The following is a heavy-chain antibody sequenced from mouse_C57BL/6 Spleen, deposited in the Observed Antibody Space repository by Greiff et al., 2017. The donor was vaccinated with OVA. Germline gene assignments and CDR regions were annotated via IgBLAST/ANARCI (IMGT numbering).Heavy chain of an antibody. CDR2: ISNGGGST. Sequence: DVKLVESGGGLVQPGGSLKLSCAASGFTFSDYYMYWVRQTPEKRLEWVAYISNGGGSTYYPDTVKGRFTISRDNAKNTLYLQMSRLKSEDTAMYYCARQGGDDWYFDVWGTGTTVTVSS. CDR3: ARQGGDDWYFDV. CDR1: GFTFSDYY. J-gene: IGHJ1*03. D-gene: IGHD3-3*01. V-gene: IGHV5-12*01.